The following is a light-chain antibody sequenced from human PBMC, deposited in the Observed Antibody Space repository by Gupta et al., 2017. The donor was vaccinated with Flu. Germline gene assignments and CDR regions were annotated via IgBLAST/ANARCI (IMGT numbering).Light chain of an antibody. J-gene: IGKJ3*01. CDR3: QQDASTPMT. Sequence: DIGMTQSPDSLAVSLGERATINCKSSQSGLYSSNNKNYLAWYQQKPGQPPKLLIYWASTRESGVPDRFSDSGSGTDFTLTISILHAEDVAVYYCQQDASTPMTFGHGTKVDIK. CDR1: QSGLYSSNNKNY. V-gene: IGKV4-1*01. CDR2: WAS.